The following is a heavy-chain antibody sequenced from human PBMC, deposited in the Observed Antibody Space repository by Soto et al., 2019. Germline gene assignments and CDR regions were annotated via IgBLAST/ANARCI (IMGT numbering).Heavy chain of an antibody. CDR2: ISYTGST. V-gene: IGHV4-59*13. CDR3: ASVGELPVWFDP. CDR1: GDSISSYY. D-gene: IGHD3-10*01. Sequence: QVQLQESGPGLVKPSETLSLTCTVSGDSISSYYWSWIRQPPGKGLEWVGYISYTGSTIYNPSLESRATISLHTSKNQVSLSLNSVTVADTAVHYCASVGELPVWFDPRGRGTLVTVSS. J-gene: IGHJ5*02.